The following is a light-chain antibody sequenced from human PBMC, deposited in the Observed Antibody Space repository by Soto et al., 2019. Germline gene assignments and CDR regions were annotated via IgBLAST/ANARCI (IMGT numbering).Light chain of an antibody. CDR3: QQRSNWPPIT. Sequence: VFTQSPATLSLSTRARATLSCRASQSVSSYLAWYQQKPGQAPRLLIYDASNRATGIPARFSGSGSGTDFTLTISSLEPEDFAVYYCQQRSNWPPITFGQGTRLAIK. CDR1: QSVSSY. CDR2: DAS. J-gene: IGKJ5*01. V-gene: IGKV3-11*01.